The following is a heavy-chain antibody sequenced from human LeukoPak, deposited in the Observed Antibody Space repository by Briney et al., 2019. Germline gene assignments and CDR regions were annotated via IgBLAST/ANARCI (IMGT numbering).Heavy chain of an antibody. Sequence: ASVKVSCKASGGTFSSYAISWVRQAPGQGLEWMGGVIPIFGTANYAQKFQGRVTITADESTSTAYMDLSSLRSEDTVMYFTARAPDGNYFARALFRHYHYYMDVWGKGTTVTVSS. CDR3: ARAPDGNYFARALFRHYHYYMDV. CDR2: VIPIFGTA. CDR1: GGTFSSYA. D-gene: IGHD3-3*01. V-gene: IGHV1-69*13. J-gene: IGHJ6*03.